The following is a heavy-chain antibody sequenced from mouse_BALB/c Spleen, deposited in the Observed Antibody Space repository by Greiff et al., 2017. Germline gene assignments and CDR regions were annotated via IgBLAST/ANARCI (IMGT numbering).Heavy chain of an antibody. D-gene: IGHD2-14*01. V-gene: IGHV3-6*02. J-gene: IGHJ4*01. Sequence: EVKLQESGPGLVKPSQSLSLTCSVTGYSITSGYFWNWIRQFPGNKLEWMSYISYDGSNNYNPSLKNRISITRDTSKNQFFLKLNSVTTEDTATYYGARGDRYPAMDYWGQGTSVTVSS. CDR1: GYSITSGYF. CDR2: ISYDGSN. CDR3: ARGDRYPAMDY.